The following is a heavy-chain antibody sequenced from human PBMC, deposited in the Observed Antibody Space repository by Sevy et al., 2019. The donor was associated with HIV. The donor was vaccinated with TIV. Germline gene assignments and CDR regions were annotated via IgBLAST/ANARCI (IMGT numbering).Heavy chain of an antibody. CDR3: ATGRDDGSGSYDY. CDR2: ILYEGIDK. J-gene: IGHJ4*02. V-gene: IGHV3-33*01. CDR1: GFSFDRYG. D-gene: IGHD3-10*01. Sequence: GGSLRLSCAASGFSFDRYGMHWVRQAPGKGLEWVAVILYEGIDKDYGDSVRGRFTISRDNYKNTLYLQMNSLRVDDTAVYYCATGRDDGSGSYDYWGPGTLVTVSS.